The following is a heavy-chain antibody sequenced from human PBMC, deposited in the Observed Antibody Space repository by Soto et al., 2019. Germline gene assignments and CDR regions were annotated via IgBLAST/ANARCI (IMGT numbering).Heavy chain of an antibody. J-gene: IGHJ3*02. CDR3: AKDSSTTVVTSGAFDI. CDR1: GFTFDYST. D-gene: IGHD4-17*01. Sequence: LRLSCAASGFTFDYSTMHWVRQAPGKGLEWVSLISWDGGSTYYADSVKGRFTISRDNSKNSLYLQMNSLRTEDTALYYCAKDSSTTVVTSGAFDIWGQGTMVTVSS. V-gene: IGHV3-43*01. CDR2: ISWDGGST.